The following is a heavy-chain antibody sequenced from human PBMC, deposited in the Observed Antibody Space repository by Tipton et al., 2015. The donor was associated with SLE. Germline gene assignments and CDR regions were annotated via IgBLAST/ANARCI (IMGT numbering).Heavy chain of an antibody. CDR3: AGASSSYYFDY. Sequence: TLSLTCTVSGGSISTYYWSWIRQPPGKGLEWIGYIYYSGSTNYNPSLKSRDTISVDTSKNQFSLKLSSVTAADTAVYYCAGASSSYYFDYWGQGTLVTDSS. CDR2: IYYSGST. V-gene: IGHV4-59*01. CDR1: GGSISTYY. J-gene: IGHJ4*02. D-gene: IGHD6-13*01.